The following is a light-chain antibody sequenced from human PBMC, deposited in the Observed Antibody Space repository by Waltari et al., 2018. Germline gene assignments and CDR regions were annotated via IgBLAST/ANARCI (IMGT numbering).Light chain of an antibody. CDR3: QQYSKTPRT. J-gene: IGKJ4*01. V-gene: IGKV4-1*01. Sequence: DIVMTQSPDSLAVSLGERATINCKPSRSVLCTSYNRNCLAWYQQKPGQPPTLLTYWASTRESGIPDRYGASGSGTDFSLTITSLQAEDVAVYYCQQYSKTPRTFGGRTRVEIK. CDR1: RSVLCTSYNRNC. CDR2: WAS.